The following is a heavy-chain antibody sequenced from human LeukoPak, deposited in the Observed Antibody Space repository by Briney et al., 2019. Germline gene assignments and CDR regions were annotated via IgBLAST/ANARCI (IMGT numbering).Heavy chain of an antibody. Sequence: ASVKVSCKASGYTFTGYYLHWLRQAPGHGLEWMGWINPNSGDTNYAQKFQCRVTMTRDTSISTAYMDLRRLKSDDTAVYFCARGPLEYCSGGSCYSGRNWFDPWGQGTLVTVSS. CDR2: INPNSGDT. D-gene: IGHD2-15*01. CDR1: GYTFTGYY. CDR3: ARGPLEYCSGGSCYSGRNWFDP. J-gene: IGHJ5*02. V-gene: IGHV1-2*02.